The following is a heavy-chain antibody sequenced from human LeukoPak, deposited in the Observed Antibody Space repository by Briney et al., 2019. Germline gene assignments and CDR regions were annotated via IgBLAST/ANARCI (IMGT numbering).Heavy chain of an antibody. J-gene: IGHJ5*02. Sequence: ASVKVSCKASGYTFTGYFMHWVRQARGQGLEGMGWINPNNGDTNYAQTFQGRVTMTRDTSISTAYMELSNLRSDDTAMFYCARDLYGSGSSNWFDPWGQGTLVTVSS. V-gene: IGHV1-2*02. CDR2: INPNNGDT. CDR3: ARDLYGSGSSNWFDP. CDR1: GYTFTGYF. D-gene: IGHD3-10*01.